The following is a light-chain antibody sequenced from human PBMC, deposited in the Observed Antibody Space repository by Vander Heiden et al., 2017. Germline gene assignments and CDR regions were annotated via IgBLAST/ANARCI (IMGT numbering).Light chain of an antibody. CDR2: QDN. V-gene: IGLV3-1*01. J-gene: IGLJ2*01. CDR3: QAWDINTYVV. CDR1: NLGNKY. Sequence: HQLTLPPSVSVSPAHTASIPCSGDNLGNKYVPWYQQRPGQSPLVVIHQDNKRPSGIPERFSGANSGNTATLTIRGDQAIDEDDYYCQAWDINTYVVFGGGTKLTVL.